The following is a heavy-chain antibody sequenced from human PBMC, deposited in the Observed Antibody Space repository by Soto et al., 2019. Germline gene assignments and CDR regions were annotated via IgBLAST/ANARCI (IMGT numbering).Heavy chain of an antibody. CDR3: ARHSGGSSQYNWFDP. V-gene: IGHV5-51*01. J-gene: IGHJ5*02. D-gene: IGHD2-15*01. CDR1: GYSFTSYW. Sequence: GESLNISCKGSGYSFTSYWIGWVRQMPGKGLEWMGIIYPGDSDTRYSPSFQGQVTISADKSISTAYLQWSSLKASDTAMYYCARHSGGSSQYNWFDPWGQGTLVTVSS. CDR2: IYPGDSDT.